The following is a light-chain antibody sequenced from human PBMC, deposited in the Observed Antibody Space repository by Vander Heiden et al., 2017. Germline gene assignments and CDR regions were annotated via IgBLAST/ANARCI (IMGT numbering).Light chain of an antibody. CDR3: QQRSNWWT. CDR1: QSVSSY. CDR2: DAS. V-gene: IGKV3-11*01. Sequence: EIVLTQSPATLSLSPGERATLSCRASQSVSSYLAWYQQKPGQAPRLLIYDASNRATGIPDRFSGSGSGTDFTLTISSLEPEDFAVYYWQQRSNWWTFGQGTKVXIK. J-gene: IGKJ1*01.